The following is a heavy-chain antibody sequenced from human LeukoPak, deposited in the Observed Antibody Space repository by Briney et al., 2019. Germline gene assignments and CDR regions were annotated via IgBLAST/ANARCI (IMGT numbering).Heavy chain of an antibody. CDR1: GGSISSHY. J-gene: IGHJ4*02. V-gene: IGHV4-59*11. D-gene: IGHD3-10*01. CDR3: ASYYYGSGSLDY. CDR2: IYCSGST. Sequence: SETLSLTCTVSGGSISSHYWSWIRQPPGKGLEWTGYIYCSGSTNYNPSLKSRVTISVDTSKNQFSLKLSSVTAADTAVYYCASYYYGSGSLDYWGQGTLVTVSS.